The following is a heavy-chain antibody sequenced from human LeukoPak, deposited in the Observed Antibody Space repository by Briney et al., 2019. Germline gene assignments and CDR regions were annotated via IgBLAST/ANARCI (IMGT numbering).Heavy chain of an antibody. CDR1: GFTFISYS. D-gene: IGHD6-13*01. J-gene: IGHJ4*02. Sequence: PGGSLRLSCAASGFTFISYSMTWVRQAPGKGLEWVSYINSGSSTMYYADSVKGRFTISRDNAKNSLYLQMNSLRAEDTAVYYCARGAIAAAGYYYFDYWGQGTQVTVSS. CDR3: ARGAIAAAGYYYFDY. CDR2: INSGSSTM. V-gene: IGHV3-48*04.